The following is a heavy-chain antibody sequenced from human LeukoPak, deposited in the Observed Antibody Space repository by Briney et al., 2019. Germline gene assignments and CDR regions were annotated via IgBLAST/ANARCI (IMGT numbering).Heavy chain of an antibody. J-gene: IGHJ4*02. D-gene: IGHD6-19*01. CDR2: IYSDGRT. Sequence: GGSLRLSCAASRFTVSSNYMSWVRQAPGKGLEWVSVIYSDGRTYYADSVRGRFTISRDNSKNTLYLQMNSLRAEDTAVYYCASTFPGSSGWPSNFDYWGQGTLVTVSS. V-gene: IGHV3-53*01. CDR1: RFTVSSNY. CDR3: ASTFPGSSGWPSNFDY.